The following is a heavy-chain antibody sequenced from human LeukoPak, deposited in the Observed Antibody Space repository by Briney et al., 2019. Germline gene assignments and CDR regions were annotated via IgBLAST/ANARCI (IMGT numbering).Heavy chain of an antibody. CDR1: GFTFSSYA. Sequence: GGSLRLSCAASGFTFSSYAMSWVRQAPGKALEWVSAISGSGGSTYYADSVKGRFTISRDNSKNTLYLQMNSLRAEDTAVYYCAKTYDFWSGYQYYFDYWGQGTLVTVSS. D-gene: IGHD3-3*01. CDR2: ISGSGGST. V-gene: IGHV3-23*01. CDR3: AKTYDFWSGYQYYFDY. J-gene: IGHJ4*02.